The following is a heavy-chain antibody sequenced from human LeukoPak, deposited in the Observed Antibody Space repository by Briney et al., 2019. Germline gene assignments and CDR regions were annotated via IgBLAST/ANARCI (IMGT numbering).Heavy chain of an antibody. CDR1: GFSLSTSRMR. D-gene: IGHD3-22*01. V-gene: IGHV2-70*04. Sequence: SGPTLVNPTQTLTLTCTFSGFSLSTSRMRVSWIRQPPGKALEWLARIDWDDDEFYSTSLKTRLTISKDTSKNLVVLTMTNMDPVDTATYYCARKASSGYYFDYWGQGVLVTVSS. CDR2: IDWDDDE. J-gene: IGHJ4*02. CDR3: ARKASSGYYFDY.